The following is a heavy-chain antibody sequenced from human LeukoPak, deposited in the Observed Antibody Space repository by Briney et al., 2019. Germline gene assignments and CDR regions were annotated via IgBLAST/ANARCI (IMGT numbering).Heavy chain of an antibody. V-gene: IGHV3-30-3*01. CDR2: ISYDGSNK. J-gene: IGHJ4*02. D-gene: IGHD6-19*01. CDR1: GFTFSSYA. Sequence: GGSLRLSCAASGFTFSSYAMHWVRQAPGKGLEWVAVISYDGSNKYYADSVKGRFTISRDNSKNTLYLQVNSLRAEDTAVYYCATLPPYSSGWYDFWGQGTLVSVSS. CDR3: ATLPPYSSGWYDF.